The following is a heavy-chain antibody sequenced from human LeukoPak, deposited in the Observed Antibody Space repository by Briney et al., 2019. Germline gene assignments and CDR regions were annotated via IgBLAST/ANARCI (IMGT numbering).Heavy chain of an antibody. J-gene: IGHJ4*02. CDR2: IYHSGST. D-gene: IGHD2-8*01. V-gene: IGHV4-38-2*02. CDR1: GYSISSGYY. CDR3: GGINGVDFDY. Sequence: SSETLSLTCTVSGYSISSGYYWGWIRQPPGKGLEWIGSIYHSGSTYYNPSPKSRVTISVDTSKNQFSLKLSSVTAADTAVYYCGGINGVDFDYWGQGTLVTVSS.